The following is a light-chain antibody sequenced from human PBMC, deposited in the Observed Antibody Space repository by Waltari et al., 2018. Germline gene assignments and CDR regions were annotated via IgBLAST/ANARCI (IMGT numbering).Light chain of an antibody. J-gene: IGLJ3*02. CDR1: TSDVGGYNY. CDR2: DVP. V-gene: IGLV2-11*01. Sequence: SALTQPRSVSGSPGQSVTISCTGTTSDVGGYNYVSWYQHHPGKAPKLMIFDVPPRPSGVPDRFSGSKSANTASLTISGLQAEDEADYYCCSFAGTYTWVFGGGTKVTVL. CDR3: CSFAGTYTWV.